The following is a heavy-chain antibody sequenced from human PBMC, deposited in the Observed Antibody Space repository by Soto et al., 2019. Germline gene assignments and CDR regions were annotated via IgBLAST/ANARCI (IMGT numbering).Heavy chain of an antibody. CDR3: ASGGYSYGSDWFDP. V-gene: IGHV3-33*01. D-gene: IGHD5-18*01. CDR1: GFTFSSYG. Sequence: QVQLVESGGGVVQPGRSLRLSCAASGFTFSSYGMHWVRQAPGKGLEWVAVIWYDGSNKYYADSVKGRFTISRDNSKNTLYLQMNSLRAEDTAVYYCASGGYSYGSDWFDPWGQGTLVTVSS. J-gene: IGHJ5*02. CDR2: IWYDGSNK.